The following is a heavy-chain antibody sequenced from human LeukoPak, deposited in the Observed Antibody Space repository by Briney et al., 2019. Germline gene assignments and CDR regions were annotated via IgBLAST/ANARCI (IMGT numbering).Heavy chain of an antibody. J-gene: IGHJ3*02. D-gene: IGHD3-22*01. V-gene: IGHV4-4*07. CDR2: IYTSGST. CDR3: ARVDYYDSNGYYNRDSFDI. CDR1: GGSISTYY. Sequence: SETLSLTCTVSGGSISTYYWSWIRQPAGKGLEWIGRIYTSGSTNYNPSLKSRVTMSVDTSKNQFSLKLSSVTAADTAMYYCARVDYYDSNGYYNRDSFDIWGQGTMVTVSS.